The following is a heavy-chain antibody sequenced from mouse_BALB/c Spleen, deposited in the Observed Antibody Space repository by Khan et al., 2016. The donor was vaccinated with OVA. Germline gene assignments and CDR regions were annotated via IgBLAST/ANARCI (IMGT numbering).Heavy chain of an antibody. CDR1: GFTFSSYT. V-gene: IGHV5-9*03. D-gene: IGHD2-1*01. CDR2: ISSGGDNT. J-gene: IGHJ3*01. CDR3: ARSNYGNFAY. Sequence: EVELVESGGGLVKPGGSLKLSCAASGFTFSSYTMSWIRQTPEKRLEWVATISSGGDNTYYPDSVKGRFTISRDNAKRNLYLQMSSLRSEDTALYYCARSNYGNFAYWGQGTLVTVSA.